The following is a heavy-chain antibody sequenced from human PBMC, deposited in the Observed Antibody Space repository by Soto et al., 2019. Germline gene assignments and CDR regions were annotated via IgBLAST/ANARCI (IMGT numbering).Heavy chain of an antibody. CDR3: ARSTLSYYDRSSYPSHDAFDI. V-gene: IGHV1-8*01. J-gene: IGHJ3*02. D-gene: IGHD3-22*01. CDR2: MNPNSGNR. CDR1: GYTFTSYD. Sequence: ASVKVSCKASGYTFTSYDINWVRQASGQGLEWMGWMNPNSGNRGYAQKFQGRVTMTRNTSISTDYMELSSRRSEDTDVYYCARSTLSYYDRSSYPSHDAFDIWGEAIMVTV.